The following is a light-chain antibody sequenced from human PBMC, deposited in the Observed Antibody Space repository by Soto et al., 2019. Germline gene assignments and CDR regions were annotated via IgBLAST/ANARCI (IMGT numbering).Light chain of an antibody. J-gene: IGKJ3*01. Sequence: EVLLTQSPATGSLSPGEGATLSCRASQSIGNYLAWYQQKPGQAPRLLIYATSNRATGIPARFSGSGSGTDFTLTISSLEPEDFAVYYCQQRSSWPFTFGPGTKVDIK. CDR1: QSIGNY. V-gene: IGKV3-11*01. CDR3: QQRSSWPFT. CDR2: ATS.